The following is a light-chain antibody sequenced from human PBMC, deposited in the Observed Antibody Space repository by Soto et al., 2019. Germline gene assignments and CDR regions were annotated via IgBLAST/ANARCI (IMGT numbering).Light chain of an antibody. V-gene: IGKV1-27*01. J-gene: IGKJ1*01. Sequence: SSLSASVGDSVTITCRASQGINNYLAWYQQKPGKVPVLLIYSASTLKAGIPSRFSGSGAGTDFTLTISSLQPEDFATYYCQKYDSAPRTFGQGTKVDIK. CDR2: SAS. CDR3: QKYDSAPRT. CDR1: QGINNY.